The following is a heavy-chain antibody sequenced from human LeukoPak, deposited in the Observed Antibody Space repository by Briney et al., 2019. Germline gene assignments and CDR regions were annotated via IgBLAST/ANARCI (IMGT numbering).Heavy chain of an antibody. V-gene: IGHV3-30*04. CDR1: GLTFSSYA. Sequence: PGGSLRLSCAASGLTFSSYAMHWVRQAPGKGLEWVAVISYDGSNKYYADSVKGRFTISRDNSKNTLYLQMNSLRAEDTAVYYCARVVSAGHVDVWGKGTTVTVSS. J-gene: IGHJ6*04. CDR3: ARVVSAGHVDV. D-gene: IGHD2-21*01. CDR2: ISYDGSNK.